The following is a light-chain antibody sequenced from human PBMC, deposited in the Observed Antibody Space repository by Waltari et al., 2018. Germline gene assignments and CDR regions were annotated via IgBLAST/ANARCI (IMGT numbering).Light chain of an antibody. J-gene: IGKJ1*01. CDR2: GAS. Sequence: IVMTQSPATLSVSPGESATLSCRASQSIRSNLAWYQQKPGQAPRLLIYGASTRATGVPARFSGSGSGTEFILTISRLQSEDFAVYYCQQYNAWPPWTFGQGTKVEIK. CDR3: QQYNAWPPWT. CDR1: QSIRSN. V-gene: IGKV3-15*01.